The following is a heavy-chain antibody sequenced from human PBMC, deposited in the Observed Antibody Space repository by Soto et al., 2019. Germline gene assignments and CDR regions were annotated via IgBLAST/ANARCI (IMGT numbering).Heavy chain of an antibody. CDR3: AKDVGQLPQRYFDY. D-gene: IGHD2-2*01. CDR2: ISWNSGSI. Sequence: EVQLVESGGGLVQPGRSLRLSCAASGFTFDDYAMHWVRQAPGKGLEWVSGISWNSGSIGYADSVKGRFTISRDNAKNALYLQMNSLRAEDTALYYCAKDVGQLPQRYFDYWGQGTLVTVSS. J-gene: IGHJ4*02. V-gene: IGHV3-9*01. CDR1: GFTFDDYA.